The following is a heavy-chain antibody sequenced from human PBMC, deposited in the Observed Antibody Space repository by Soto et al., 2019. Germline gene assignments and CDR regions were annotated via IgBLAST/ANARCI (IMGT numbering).Heavy chain of an antibody. D-gene: IGHD3-9*01. CDR1: GYNFANYW. CDR2: IYPGNSDT. Sequence: PGESLKISCKGSGYNFANYWIGWVRQMPGKGLEWMGIIYPGNSDTRYSPSFQGQVTISADTSISTAYLEWSSLKASDTAIYYCARNVYYDVLKKNYWGQGTLVTVS. J-gene: IGHJ4*02. V-gene: IGHV5-51*01. CDR3: ARNVYYDVLKKNY.